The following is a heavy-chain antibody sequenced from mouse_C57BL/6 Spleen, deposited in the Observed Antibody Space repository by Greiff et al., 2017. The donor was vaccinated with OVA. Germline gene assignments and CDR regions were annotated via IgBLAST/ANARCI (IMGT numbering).Heavy chain of an antibody. CDR3: AKMDGYYGVFAY. Sequence: QVQLKESGPGLVAPSQSLSITCTVSGFSLTSYGVSWVRQPPGKGLEWLGVIWGDGSTNYHSALISRLSISKDNSKSQVLLKLNSLQTDDTGTYYCAKMDGYYGVFAYWGQGTLVTVSA. J-gene: IGHJ3*01. D-gene: IGHD2-3*01. V-gene: IGHV2-3*01. CDR1: GFSLTSYG. CDR2: IWGDGST.